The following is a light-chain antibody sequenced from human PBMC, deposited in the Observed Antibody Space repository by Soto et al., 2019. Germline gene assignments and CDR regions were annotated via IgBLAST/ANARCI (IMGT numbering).Light chain of an antibody. CDR2: GAS. V-gene: IGKV3-15*01. CDR1: QSITRN. CDR3: QKYNNWPWK. J-gene: IGKJ1*01. Sequence: EIVITHSPATLSVSPLERATLSFMASQSITRNLAWYQQSPGQAPRLLIYGASTRATGIPARFSGSGSGTEFTLTISSLQSEDFAVYYCQKYNNWPWKCGKGTKGDIK.